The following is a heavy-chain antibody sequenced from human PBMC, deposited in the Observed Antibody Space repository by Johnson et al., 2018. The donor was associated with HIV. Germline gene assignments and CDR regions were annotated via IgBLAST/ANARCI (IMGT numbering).Heavy chain of an antibody. CDR1: GFTFDDYA. V-gene: IGHV3-9*01. Sequence: VQLVESGGGLVQPGRSLRLSCAASGFTFDDYAMHWVRQAPGKGLEWVSGISWNSGSIGYADSVKGRFTISRDNAKNSLYRQMNSLRAEDTALYYCAKDRAAYSSSSPAAFDIWGQGTMVTVSS. CDR2: ISWNSGSI. D-gene: IGHD6-6*01. J-gene: IGHJ3*02. CDR3: AKDRAAYSSSSPAAFDI.